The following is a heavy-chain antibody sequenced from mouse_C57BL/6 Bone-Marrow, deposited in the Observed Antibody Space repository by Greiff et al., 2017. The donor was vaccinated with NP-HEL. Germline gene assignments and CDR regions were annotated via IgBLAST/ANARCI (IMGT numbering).Heavy chain of an antibody. V-gene: IGHV5-17*01. CDR1: GFTFSDYG. D-gene: IGHD2-12*01. Sequence: EVQLVESGGGLVKPGGSLKLSCAASGFTFSDYGMHWVRQAPEKGLERVAYISSGSSTIYYADTVKGRFTISRDNAKNTLFLQMTSLRSEDTAMYYCARRYRGLYYYAMDYWGQGTSVTVSS. J-gene: IGHJ4*01. CDR2: ISSGSSTI. CDR3: ARRYRGLYYYAMDY.